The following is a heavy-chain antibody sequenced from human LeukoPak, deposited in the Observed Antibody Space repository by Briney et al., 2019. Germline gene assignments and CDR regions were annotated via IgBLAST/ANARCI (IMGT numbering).Heavy chain of an antibody. CDR2: IIPIFGTA. CDR1: GGTFSSYA. D-gene: IGHD6-6*01. J-gene: IGHJ4*02. V-gene: IGHV1-69*05. CDR3: ARGRIAALFDY. Sequence: ASVKVSCKASGGTFSSYAISWVRQAHGQGLEWMGRIIPIFGTANYAQKFQGRVTITTDESTSTAYMELSSLRSEDTAVYYCARGRIAALFDYWGQGTLVTVSS.